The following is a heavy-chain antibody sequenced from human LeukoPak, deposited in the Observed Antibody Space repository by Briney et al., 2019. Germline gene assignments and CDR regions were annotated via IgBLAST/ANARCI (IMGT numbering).Heavy chain of an antibody. Sequence: GGSLRLSCAASGFTFSSYSMNWVRQAPGKGLEWVSSISSSSSYIYYADSVKGRFTISRDNAKNSLSLQMNSLRAEDTAVYYCARGSYGDYDYWGQGTLLTVSS. J-gene: IGHJ4*02. CDR3: ARGSYGDYDY. V-gene: IGHV3-21*01. D-gene: IGHD4-17*01. CDR1: GFTFSSYS. CDR2: ISSSSSYI.